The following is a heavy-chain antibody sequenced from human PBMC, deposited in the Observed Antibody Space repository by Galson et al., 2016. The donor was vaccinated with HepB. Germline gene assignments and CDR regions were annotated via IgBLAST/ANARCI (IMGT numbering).Heavy chain of an antibody. CDR3: ARDLVEFCSGSSCQRGGMDV. V-gene: IGHV3-74*01. CDR2: ITNDGSSI. D-gene: IGHD2-15*01. Sequence: SLRLSCAASGFTFSSYWMHWVRQAPGKGLVSVSRITNDGSSINYVDSVKGRFTSSRDNARNTLFLQMNRLRAEDTAVYYCARDLVEFCSGSSCQRGGMDVWGQGTTVTVSS. J-gene: IGHJ6*02. CDR1: GFTFSSYW.